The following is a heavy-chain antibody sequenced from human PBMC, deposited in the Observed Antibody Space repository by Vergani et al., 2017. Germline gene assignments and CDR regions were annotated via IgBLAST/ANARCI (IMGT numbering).Heavy chain of an antibody. CDR1: GGSFTSYH. Sequence: QVQLQLWGGGLLKPSETLSLTCVVNGGSFTSYHWTWIRQSPGEGLEWVGDIDHTGRPDYNPSLKSRLTMSVDKSRNQFSLTLNSVTATDTAIYFCARVNTETNGHLYYYYYMEVWGQGTAVTVS. D-gene: IGHD4-11*01. CDR3: ARVNTETNGHLYYYYYMEV. J-gene: IGHJ6*03. CDR2: IDHTGRP. V-gene: IGHV4-34*01.